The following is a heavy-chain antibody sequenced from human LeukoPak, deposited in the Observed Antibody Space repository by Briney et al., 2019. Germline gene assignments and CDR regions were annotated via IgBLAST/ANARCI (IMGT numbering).Heavy chain of an antibody. CDR3: ARDLRNTAMVILDY. V-gene: IGHV1-69*04. Sequence: ASVKVSCKVSGYTLTELSMHWVRQAPGKGLEWMGRIIPILGIANYAQKFQGRVTITADKSTSTAYMELSSLRSEDTAVYYCARDLRNTAMVILDYWGQGTLVTVSS. D-gene: IGHD5-18*01. CDR1: GYTLTELS. CDR2: IIPILGIA. J-gene: IGHJ4*02.